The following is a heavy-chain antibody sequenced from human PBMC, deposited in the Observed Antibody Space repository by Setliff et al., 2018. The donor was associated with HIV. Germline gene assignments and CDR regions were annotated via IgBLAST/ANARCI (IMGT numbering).Heavy chain of an antibody. J-gene: IGHJ4*02. CDR1: GVSVGSGDYY. Sequence: PSETLSLTCSVSGVSVGSGDYYWHWIRQHPEKALEWIGYIFHSGDPYYNPSLKSRISMSVDTSKNQFSLELTSLTAADTAVYYCATRPRIAARPFDYWGQGMLVTVSS. CDR2: IFHSGDP. V-gene: IGHV4-31*03. CDR3: ATRPRIAARPFDY. D-gene: IGHD6-6*01.